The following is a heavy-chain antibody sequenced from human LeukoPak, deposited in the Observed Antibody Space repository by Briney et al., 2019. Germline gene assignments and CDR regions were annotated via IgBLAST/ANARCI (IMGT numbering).Heavy chain of an antibody. J-gene: IGHJ3*02. V-gene: IGHV4-34*01. D-gene: IGHD3-22*01. Sequence: SETLSLTCAVYGGSFSGYYWSWIRQPPGKGLEWIGEINHSGSTNYNPSLKSRVTISVDTSKNQFSLKLSSVTAADTAVYYCARPQSSDSSADAFDIWGQGTMVTVSS. CDR2: INHSGST. CDR3: ARPQSSDSSADAFDI. CDR1: GGSFSGYY.